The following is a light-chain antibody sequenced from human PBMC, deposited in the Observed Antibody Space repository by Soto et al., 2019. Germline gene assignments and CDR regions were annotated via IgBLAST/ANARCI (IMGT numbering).Light chain of an antibody. Sequence: IQLTQSPSSLSASVGDRVTITCRASQYIAIYLAWYQQKTGEAPKLLIYAASTLYGGVPSRFSGSGSGTDFALTITSLQAEDFATYYCQQLRMYPSTFGGGTKVDIK. V-gene: IGKV1-9*01. CDR2: AAS. CDR1: QYIAIY. J-gene: IGKJ4*01. CDR3: QQLRMYPST.